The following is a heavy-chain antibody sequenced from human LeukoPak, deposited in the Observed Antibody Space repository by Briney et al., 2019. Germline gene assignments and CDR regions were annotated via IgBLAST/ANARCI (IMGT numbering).Heavy chain of an antibody. CDR3: ARVRSGLRDYGDLPLFDY. D-gene: IGHD4-17*01. J-gene: IGHJ4*02. CDR2: INQDGSEK. V-gene: IGHV3-7*01. CDR1: GFTFSNYW. Sequence: GGSLRLSCAVSGFTFSNYWMNWVRQAPGKGLEWVANINQDGSEKFYVDSVKGRFTISRDNAKNSLYLQMNSLRAEDTAVFHCARVRSGLRDYGDLPLFDYWGQGTLVTVSS.